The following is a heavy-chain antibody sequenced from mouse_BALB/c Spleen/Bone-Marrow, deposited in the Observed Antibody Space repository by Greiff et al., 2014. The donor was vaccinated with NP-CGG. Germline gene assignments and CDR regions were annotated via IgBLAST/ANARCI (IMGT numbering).Heavy chain of an antibody. CDR3: ARFYYGSNYAMDY. V-gene: IGHV1-18*01. D-gene: IGHD1-1*01. J-gene: IGHJ4*01. Sequence: EVKLQESGPELVKPGASMKISCKASGYSFTGYTMNWVKQSHGKNLEWIGLINPYNGVINYNQKFKGEATFTVDKSSSTAYMELLSLTSEDSAVYYCARFYYGSNYAMDYWGQGTSVTVSS. CDR2: INPYNGVI. CDR1: GYSFTGYT.